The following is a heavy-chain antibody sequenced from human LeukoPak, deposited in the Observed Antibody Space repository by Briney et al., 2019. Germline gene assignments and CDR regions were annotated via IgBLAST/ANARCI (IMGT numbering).Heavy chain of an antibody. J-gene: IGHJ4*02. D-gene: IGHD3-9*01. V-gene: IGHV4-59*01. CDR3: ARAPTNFDWSLDY. CDR2: IYYSGST. CDR1: GGSISSYY. Sequence: SETLCLTCTVSGGSISSYYWSWIRQPPGKGLEWIGYIYYSGSTNYNPSLKSRVTISVDTSKNQFSLKLSSVTAADTAVYYCARAPTNFDWSLDYWGQGTLVTVSS.